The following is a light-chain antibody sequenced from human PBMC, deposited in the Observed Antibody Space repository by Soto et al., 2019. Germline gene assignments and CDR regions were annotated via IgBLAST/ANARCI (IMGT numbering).Light chain of an antibody. Sequence: QSVLTQPPSVSAAPGQEVTISCSGSRSNIGNNYVSWYQQLPGTAPKLLIYENNKRPSGIPDRFSGSKSGTSATLGITGLQTGDEADYYCGTWDTSLRVGVFGGGTKLTVL. CDR1: RSNIGNNY. CDR3: GTWDTSLRVGV. CDR2: ENN. J-gene: IGLJ3*02. V-gene: IGLV1-51*02.